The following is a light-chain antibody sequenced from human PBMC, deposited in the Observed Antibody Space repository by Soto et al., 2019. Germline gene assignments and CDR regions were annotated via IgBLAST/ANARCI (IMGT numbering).Light chain of an antibody. CDR1: SSNIRGKY. CDR2: RND. CDR3: AAWDVSLRCLYV. Sequence: QYVLTQRPSASGTPGQRVTISCSGSSSNIRGKYVYWYQQLPGTAAQLPLSRNDQRPSGVPARLSGSKSGTSASLAISGLRSEDVAVYYSAAWDVSLRCLYVFRTGTNVTVL. V-gene: IGLV1-47*01. J-gene: IGLJ1*01.